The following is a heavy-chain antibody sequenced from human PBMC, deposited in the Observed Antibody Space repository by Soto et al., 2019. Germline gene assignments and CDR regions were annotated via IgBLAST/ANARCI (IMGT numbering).Heavy chain of an antibody. D-gene: IGHD5-18*01. CDR1: GYTFTSYA. CDR3: AREGYSYGYTYFDY. CDR2: INAGNGNT. V-gene: IGHV1-3*01. Sequence: ASVKVSCKASGYTFTSYAMHWVRQAPGQRLEWMGWINAGNGNTKYSQKSQGRVTITRDTSASTAYMELSSLRSEDTAVYYCAREGYSYGYTYFDYWGQGTLVTVS. J-gene: IGHJ4*02.